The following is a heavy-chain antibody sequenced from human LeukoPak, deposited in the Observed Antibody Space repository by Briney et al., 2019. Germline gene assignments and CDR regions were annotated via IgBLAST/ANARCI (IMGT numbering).Heavy chain of an antibody. Sequence: SETLSLTCTVSGGSISNSSYYWGWIRQPPGKGLEWIGSIYYSGSTYYNPSLKSRVTISVDTSKNQFSLKLSSVTAADTAVYYCARVLGPQRNYYYYYYMDVWGKGTTVTISS. V-gene: IGHV4-39*01. J-gene: IGHJ6*03. CDR1: GGSISNSSYY. CDR3: ARVLGPQRNYYYYYYMDV. CDR2: IYYSGST. D-gene: IGHD5-24*01.